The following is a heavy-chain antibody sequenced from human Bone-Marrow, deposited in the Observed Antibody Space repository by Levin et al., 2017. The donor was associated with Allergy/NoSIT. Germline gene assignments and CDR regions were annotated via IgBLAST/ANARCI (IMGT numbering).Heavy chain of an antibody. Sequence: GESLKISCAASGFPFSNSIMAWVRQAPGKGLEWVSAITGSDGRTFYADSVKGRFTVSRDNSENMLYLQMNSLRAEDTAIYYCASRGPNWGFFDPWGQGTLVTVSS. D-gene: IGHD7-27*01. J-gene: IGHJ5*02. CDR1: GFPFSNSI. V-gene: IGHV3-23*01. CDR2: ITGSDGRT. CDR3: ASRGPNWGFFDP.